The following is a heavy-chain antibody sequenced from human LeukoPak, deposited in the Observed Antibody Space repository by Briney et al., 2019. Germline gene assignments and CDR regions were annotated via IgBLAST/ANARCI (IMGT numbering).Heavy chain of an antibody. CDR3: ASAPLSIVVVPAAMYY. CDR2: INHSGST. V-gene: IGHV4-34*01. J-gene: IGHJ4*02. Sequence: SETLSLTCAVYGGSFSGYYWSWIRQPPGKGLEWIGEINHSGSTNYNPSLKSRVTISGDTSKNQFSLKLSSVTAADTAVYYCASAPLSIVVVPAAMYYRGQGTLVTVSS. CDR1: GGSFSGYY. D-gene: IGHD2-2*01.